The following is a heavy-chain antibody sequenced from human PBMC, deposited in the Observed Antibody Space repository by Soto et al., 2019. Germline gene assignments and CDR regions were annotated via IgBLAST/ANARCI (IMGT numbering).Heavy chain of an antibody. CDR2: ISNTGNTI. CDR3: ARDIVGVPAGVPRHYGLEV. J-gene: IGHJ6*02. Sequence: GGSLRLSCAASGFPFSDYQMNWVRQAPGKGLQWISYISNTGNTIYYADSVKGRFAISRGNAKNSLFLQMNSLSPDDTAIYYCARDIVGVPAGVPRHYGLEVWGRGTHVTVAS. CDR1: GFPFSDYQ. V-gene: IGHV3-48*03. D-gene: IGHD2-2*01.